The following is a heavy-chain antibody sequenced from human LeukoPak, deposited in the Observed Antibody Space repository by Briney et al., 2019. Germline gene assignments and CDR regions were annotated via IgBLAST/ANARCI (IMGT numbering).Heavy chain of an antibody. CDR1: GFTFSDYY. D-gene: IGHD6-19*01. CDR3: ARVQRGIAVALDY. J-gene: IGHJ4*02. Sequence: GGSLRLSCAASGFTFSDYYMSWIRQAPGKGLEWVSYISTTGSSIYYADSVKGRFTMSRDNVKNLLYLQMNSLRAEDTAVYYCARVQRGIAVALDYWGQGTLATVSS. V-gene: IGHV3-11*04. CDR2: ISTTGSSI.